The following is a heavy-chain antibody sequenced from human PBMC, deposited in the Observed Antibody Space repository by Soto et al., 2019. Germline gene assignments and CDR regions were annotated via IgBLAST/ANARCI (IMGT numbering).Heavy chain of an antibody. CDR2: ISYDGSNK. Sequence: QVQLVESGGGVVQPGRSLRLSCAASGFTFSSYAMHWVRQAPGKGLEWVAVISYDGSNKYYADSVKGRFTISRDNSKNTLYLQMNSLRAEDKAVYYCAGLKDGQGGFDYWGQGTLVTVSS. J-gene: IGHJ4*02. CDR3: AGLKDGQGGFDY. D-gene: IGHD3-16*01. CDR1: GFTFSSYA. V-gene: IGHV3-30-3*01.